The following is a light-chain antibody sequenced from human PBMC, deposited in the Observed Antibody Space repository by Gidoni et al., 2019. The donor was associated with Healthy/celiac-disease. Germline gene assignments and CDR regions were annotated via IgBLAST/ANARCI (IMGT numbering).Light chain of an antibody. Sequence: EIVLTQSPATLSLSPGERATLSCRASQSVSSYLAWYQQTPGQAPRLLIDDASNRAPGIPARFIGSGSGTYFTLTISSLEPEDFAVYYCLQCSNWPPRLTFGGGTKVEIK. CDR1: QSVSSY. V-gene: IGKV3-11*01. J-gene: IGKJ4*01. CDR2: DAS. CDR3: LQCSNWPPRLT.